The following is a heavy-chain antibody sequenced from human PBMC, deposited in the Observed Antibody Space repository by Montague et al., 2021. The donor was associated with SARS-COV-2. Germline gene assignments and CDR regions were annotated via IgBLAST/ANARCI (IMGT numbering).Heavy chain of an antibody. CDR3: AGKVLTVPADY. D-gene: IGHD4-11*01. J-gene: IGHJ4*02. V-gene: IGHV4-4*02. Sequence: SETRSLTCAVSGVSITSTNWWSLVRQPPGKGLEWIGEISYGGIATYNPSLMSRATISMDRSRDLFSLKLSSVTAADTAIYYCAGKVLTVPADYWGQGTLVAVS. CDR2: ISYGGIA. CDR1: GVSITSTNW.